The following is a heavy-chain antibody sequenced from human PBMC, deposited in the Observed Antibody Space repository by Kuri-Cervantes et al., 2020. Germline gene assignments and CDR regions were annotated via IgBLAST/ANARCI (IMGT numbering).Heavy chain of an antibody. Sequence: GESLKISCATSGFTFSSYGLYWVRQAPGKGLEWVAVVWYDGSNKYYADSVKGRFTISRDNSKNTLYLQMNSLRAEDTAVYYCARDEGGISLAIGMDVWGQGTTVTVSS. CDR3: ARDEGGISLAIGMDV. CDR1: GFTFSSYG. CDR2: VWYDGSNK. J-gene: IGHJ6*02. D-gene: IGHD2-2*02. V-gene: IGHV3-33*01.